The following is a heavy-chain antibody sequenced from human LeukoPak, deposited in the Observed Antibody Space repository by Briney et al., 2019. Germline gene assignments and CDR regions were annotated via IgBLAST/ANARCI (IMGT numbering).Heavy chain of an antibody. CDR3: ARGRYCSGGSCYVDY. J-gene: IGHJ4*02. V-gene: IGHV4-34*01. CDR1: GGSFSGYY. CDR2: INHSGST. D-gene: IGHD2-15*01. Sequence: SSETLSLTCAVYGGSFSGYYWSWIRQPPGKGLEWIGEINHSGSTNYNPSLKSRVTISVDTSKNQFSLKLSSLTAADTAVYYCARGRYCSGGSCYVDYWGQGTLVTVSS.